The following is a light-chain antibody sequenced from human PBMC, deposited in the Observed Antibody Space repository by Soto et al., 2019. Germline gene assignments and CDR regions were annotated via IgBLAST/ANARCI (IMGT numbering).Light chain of an antibody. V-gene: IGLV2-23*02. J-gene: IGLJ2*01. Sequence: QSVLTQPASVSGSPGQSITISCTGTSSDVGSYDLVSWYQQHPGNAPKLMTYEVSKRPSGVSDRFSGSKSGNTASLTISGLQADDEADYYCCSYATTTLFGGGTQLTVL. CDR3: CSYATTTL. CDR1: SSDVGSYDL. CDR2: EVS.